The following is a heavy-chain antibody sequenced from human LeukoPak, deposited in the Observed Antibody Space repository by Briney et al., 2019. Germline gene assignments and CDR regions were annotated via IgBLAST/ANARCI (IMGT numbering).Heavy chain of an antibody. CDR3: ARDVMVVPAATYYYMDV. Sequence: GGSLRLSCAASGFTFSSYEMNWVRQAPGKGLEWVSYISSSGSTIYYADSVKGRFTISRDNAKNSLYLQMNSLRAEDTAVYYCARDVMVVPAATYYYMDVWGKGTTVTVSS. D-gene: IGHD2-2*01. CDR2: ISSSGSTI. V-gene: IGHV3-48*03. CDR1: GFTFSSYE. J-gene: IGHJ6*03.